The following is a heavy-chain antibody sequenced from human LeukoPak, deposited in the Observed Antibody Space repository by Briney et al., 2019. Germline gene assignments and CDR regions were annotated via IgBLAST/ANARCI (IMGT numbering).Heavy chain of an antibody. CDR2: IYYSGST. V-gene: IGHV4-39*01. D-gene: IGHD3-3*01. CDR3: ARQPAHYDFWSGYYINWFDP. J-gene: IGHJ5*02. Sequence: SETLSLTCTVSGGSISSSYYYWGWIRQPPGKGLEWIGSIYYSGSTYHNPSLKSRVTISVDTSKNQFSLKLSSVTAADTAVYYCARQPAHYDFWSGYYINWFDPWGQGTLVTVSS. CDR1: GGSISSSYYY.